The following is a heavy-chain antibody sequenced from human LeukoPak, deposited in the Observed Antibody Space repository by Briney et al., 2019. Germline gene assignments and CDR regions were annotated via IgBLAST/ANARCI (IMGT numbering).Heavy chain of an antibody. CDR2: IYPGDSDT. V-gene: IGHV5-51*01. Sequence: GESLKISCKGSGYSFTSYWIGWVRQMPGKGLEWMGIIYPGDSDTRYSPSFQGQVTISADKSISTAYLQWSSLKASDTAMYYCARQARYDYVWGSYRSGPYYMDVWGKGTTVTISS. CDR1: GYSFTSYW. CDR3: ARQARYDYVWGSYRSGPYYMDV. D-gene: IGHD3-16*02. J-gene: IGHJ6*03.